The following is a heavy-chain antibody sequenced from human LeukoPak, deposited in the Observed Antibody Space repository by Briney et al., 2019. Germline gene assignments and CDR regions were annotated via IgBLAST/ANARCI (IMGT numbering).Heavy chain of an antibody. CDR2: ISYDGSNK. CDR3: AKERYSSSWYGPTHYYYYGMDV. Sequence: GGSLRLSCAASGFTFSSYDMHWVRQAPGKGLEWVAVISYDGSNKYYADSVKGRFTISRDNSKNTLYLQMNSLRAEDTAVYYCAKERYSSSWYGPTHYYYYGMDVWGQGTTVTVSS. CDR1: GFTFSSYD. V-gene: IGHV3-30*18. D-gene: IGHD6-13*01. J-gene: IGHJ6*02.